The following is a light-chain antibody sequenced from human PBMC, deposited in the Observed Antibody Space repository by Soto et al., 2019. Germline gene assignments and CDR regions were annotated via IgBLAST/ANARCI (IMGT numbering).Light chain of an antibody. CDR1: SSDIETSKL. V-gene: IGLV2-23*01. CDR2: EAI. J-gene: IGLJ1*01. CDR3: CSYAGSDTPYV. Sequence: QSVLTQPASVSGSPGQSITISCTGNSSDIETSKLVSWYQHHPGKAPKLIIYEAIKRPSGVSNRFSGSKSGDTASLTISGLQAEDEADYYCCSYAGSDTPYVFGTGTKLTVL.